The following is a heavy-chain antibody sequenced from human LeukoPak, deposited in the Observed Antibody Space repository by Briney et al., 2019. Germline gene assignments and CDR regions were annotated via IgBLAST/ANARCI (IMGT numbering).Heavy chain of an antibody. V-gene: IGHV3-30-3*02. D-gene: IGHD5-12*01. Sequence: GGSLRLSCAATGFTFSNYAIHWGRQAPGKGLEWVAFISDDGSRQHYADSVKGRFTISRDNSKNTLNLQMNSLRAEDTAVYYCAKNWGATIYYAFDIWGQGTMVTVSS. J-gene: IGHJ3*02. CDR3: AKNWGATIYYAFDI. CDR2: ISDDGSRQ. CDR1: GFTFSNYA.